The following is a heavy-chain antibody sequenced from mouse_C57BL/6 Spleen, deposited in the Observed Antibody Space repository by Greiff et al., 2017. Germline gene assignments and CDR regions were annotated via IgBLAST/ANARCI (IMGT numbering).Heavy chain of an antibody. Sequence: VQLQQSGAELAKPGASVTLSCKASGYTFTSYWMHWVKQRPGQGLEWIGYINPSSGYTKYNQKFKDKATLTADKSSSTAYMQLSMLTYEDSAVYSCARVRYYGSSYDAMDYWGQGTSVTVSS. V-gene: IGHV1-7*01. J-gene: IGHJ4*01. D-gene: IGHD1-1*01. CDR2: INPSSGYT. CDR3: ARVRYYGSSYDAMDY. CDR1: GYTFTSYW.